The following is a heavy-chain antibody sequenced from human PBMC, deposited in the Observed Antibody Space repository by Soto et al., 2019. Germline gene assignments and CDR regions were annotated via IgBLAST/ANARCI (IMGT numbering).Heavy chain of an antibody. J-gene: IGHJ6*02. CDR2: ISYDGSNK. CDR3: AKDSQAYGGPNYDYYYYYGMDV. Sequence: GGSLRLSCAASGFTFSSYGMHWVRQAPGKGLEWVAVISYDGSNKYYADSVKGRFTISRDNSKNTLYLQMNSLRAEDTAVYYCAKDSQAYGGPNYDYYYYYGMDVWGQGTTVTVSS. V-gene: IGHV3-30*18. CDR1: GFTFSSYG. D-gene: IGHD4-17*01.